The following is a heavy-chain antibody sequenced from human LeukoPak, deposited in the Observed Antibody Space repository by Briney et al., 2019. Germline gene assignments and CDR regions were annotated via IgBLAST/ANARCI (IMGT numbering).Heavy chain of an antibody. CDR1: GGSINSYY. CDR3: ASSRSSSGWSLIDY. J-gene: IGHJ4*02. Sequence: SETLSLTCTVSGGSINSYYWSWIRQPPGKGLEWVGYIYYSGSTNYKPSLKRRVTISVDTSKNQFSLKVSSVTAADTAVYYCASSRSSSGWSLIDYWGQGALVTVSS. CDR2: IYYSGST. D-gene: IGHD6-19*01. V-gene: IGHV4-59*01.